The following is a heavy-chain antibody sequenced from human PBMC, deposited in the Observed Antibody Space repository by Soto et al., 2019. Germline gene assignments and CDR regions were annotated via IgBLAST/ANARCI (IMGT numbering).Heavy chain of an antibody. CDR3: ARDQGVAAAGITWFDP. CDR1: GASMNSYH. CDR2: IHSSGST. J-gene: IGHJ5*02. D-gene: IGHD6-13*01. Sequence: SETLSLTCIVSGASMNSYHWSWIRQPAGKGLEWIGHIHSSGSTNYNPSLKSRVTMSVDTSKNQFSLRLMPLTAADTAVYYCARDQGVAAAGITWFDPWGQGSLVTVSS. V-gene: IGHV4-4*07.